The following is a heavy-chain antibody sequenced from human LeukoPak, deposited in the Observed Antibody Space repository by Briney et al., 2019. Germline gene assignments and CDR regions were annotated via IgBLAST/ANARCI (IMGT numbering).Heavy chain of an antibody. CDR1: GGSISSYY. CDR3: ARAPRQQLFPVY. J-gene: IGHJ4*02. CDR2: FNTGGNT. V-gene: IGHV4-4*07. Sequence: SETLSLTCAVSGGSISSYYWSWIRQPAGTGLEYIGRFNTGGNTYYNPSLKSRVTISLDTSKNLLSLRLSSVTAADTAVYYCARAPRQQLFPVYWGQGTLVTVSS. D-gene: IGHD6-13*01.